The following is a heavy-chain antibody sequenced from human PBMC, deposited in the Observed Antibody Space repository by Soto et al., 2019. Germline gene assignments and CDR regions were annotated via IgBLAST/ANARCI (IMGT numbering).Heavy chain of an antibody. CDR1: GFTFSSYD. D-gene: IGHD2-15*01. Sequence: GGSLRLSCAASGFTFSSYDMHWVRQATGKGLEWVSAIGTAGDTYYPGSVKGRFTISRENAKNSLYLQMNSLRAEDTAVYYCARGEGVGYCSGGSCPTSGFDYWGQGTLVTVSS. J-gene: IGHJ4*02. V-gene: IGHV3-13*01. CDR2: IGTAGDT. CDR3: ARGEGVGYCSGGSCPTSGFDY.